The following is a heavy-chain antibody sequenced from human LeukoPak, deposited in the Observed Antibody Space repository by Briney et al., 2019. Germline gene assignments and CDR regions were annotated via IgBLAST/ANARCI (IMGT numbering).Heavy chain of an antibody. CDR3: AKVMVRGVTPAGYFQH. Sequence: TGGSLRLSCAASGFTFSSYAMSWVRQAPGKGLEWVSAISGSGGSTYYADSVKGRFTISRDNSKNTLYLQMNSLRAEDTAVYYCAKVMVRGVTPAGYFQHWGQGTLVTVSS. D-gene: IGHD3-10*01. CDR2: ISGSGGST. J-gene: IGHJ1*01. CDR1: GFTFSSYA. V-gene: IGHV3-23*01.